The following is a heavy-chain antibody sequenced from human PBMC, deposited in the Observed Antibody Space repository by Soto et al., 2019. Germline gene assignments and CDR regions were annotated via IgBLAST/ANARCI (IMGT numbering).Heavy chain of an antibody. V-gene: IGHV1-69*01. CDR3: AGSTEWSFVLSLRVITTFAFS. CDR1: GGPFSSYA. CDR2: IIPDFGAT. J-gene: IGHJ5*02. D-gene: IGHD3-22*01. Sequence: QVQLVQSGAGVEKPGSSVKVSCTASGGPFSSYAFSWVRQAPGHGLEWMGGIIPDFGATNYAQTFQGRVTITAVESTSTGYMWLSSLRSEDTSVSYSAGSTEWSFVLSLRVITTFAFSWGQGTLVNVSP.